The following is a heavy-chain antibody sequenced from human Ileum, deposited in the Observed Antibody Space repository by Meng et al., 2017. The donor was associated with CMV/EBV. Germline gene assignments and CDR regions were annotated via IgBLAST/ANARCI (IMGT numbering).Heavy chain of an antibody. D-gene: IGHD3-3*01. V-gene: IGHV1-8*01. CDR2: MNSNSGNT. CDR1: GYPFINHA. CDR3: ARGSGSGGRDWFDP. J-gene: IGHJ5*02. Sequence: ASGYPFINHALQWFRQATGQGLEWMGWMNSNSGNTGYAQKFQGRVTMTRDTSITTAYMELSDLRSEDAAVYYCARGSGSGGRDWFDPWGQGTLVTVSS.